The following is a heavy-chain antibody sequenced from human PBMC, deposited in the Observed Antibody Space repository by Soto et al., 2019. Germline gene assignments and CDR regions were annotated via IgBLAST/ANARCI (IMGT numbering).Heavy chain of an antibody. Sequence: PGGSLRLSCAASGFTFSSYTMALVRQAPGKGLEWVSSISGSGGSPYYADSVQGRFTISRDNYKNTVSLQMNSLRAEDTATYYCTKARCSGDTCYVPDYWGHGTLVTVSS. J-gene: IGHJ4*01. CDR1: GFTFSSYT. V-gene: IGHV3-23*01. D-gene: IGHD2-15*01. CDR3: TKARCSGDTCYVPDY. CDR2: ISGSGGSP.